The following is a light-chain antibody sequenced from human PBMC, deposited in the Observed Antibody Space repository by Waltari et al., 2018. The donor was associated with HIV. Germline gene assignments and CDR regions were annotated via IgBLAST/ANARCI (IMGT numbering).Light chain of an antibody. Sequence: QTVVTQEPSVTVSPGETVTLTCNSATGPVGNGHYVNWFQQKPGQPPRPLIYSATRRQPWRPERCSGSLVGDRAGLTLSNVWPEDQADYFCRLFFRTSYIFGGGTKVTVL. V-gene: IGLV7-43*01. CDR1: TGPVGNGHY. J-gene: IGLJ2*01. CDR3: RLFFRTSYI. CDR2: SAT.